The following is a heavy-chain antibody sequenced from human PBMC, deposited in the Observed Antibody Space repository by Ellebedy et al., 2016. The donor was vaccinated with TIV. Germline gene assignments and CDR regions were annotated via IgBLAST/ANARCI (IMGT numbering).Heavy chain of an antibody. CDR1: GFTFSSYA. V-gene: IGHV3-23*01. Sequence: GESLKISCAASGFTFSSYAMSWVRQAPGKGLEWVSGISGSGDSTNYADSVKGRFTISRDNSKNTLYLQMDSLRAEDTAMYYCARDPPRGGWLQLLDWGQGILVTVSS. CDR2: ISGSGDST. CDR3: ARDPPRGGWLQLLD. D-gene: IGHD5-24*01. J-gene: IGHJ4*02.